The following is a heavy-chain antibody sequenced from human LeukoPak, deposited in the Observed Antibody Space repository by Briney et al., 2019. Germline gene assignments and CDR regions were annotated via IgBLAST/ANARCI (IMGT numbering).Heavy chain of an antibody. V-gene: IGHV1-2*02. D-gene: IGHD3-10*01. CDR2: INPKSGGT. J-gene: IGHJ4*02. CDR1: GYTFTGYY. Sequence: ASVKVSCKASGYTFTGYYMHWVRQAPGQGLEWMGWINPKSGGTNYAQKFQGRVTMTRDTSISTAYMELSRLRSDDTAVYYCARFGTYYYGSGAVGYFDYWGQGTLVTVSS. CDR3: ARFGTYYYGSGAVGYFDY.